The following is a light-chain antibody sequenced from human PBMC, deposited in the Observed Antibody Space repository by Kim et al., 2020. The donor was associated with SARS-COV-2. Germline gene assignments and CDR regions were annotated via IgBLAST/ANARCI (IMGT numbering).Light chain of an antibody. CDR1: QSITSW. CDR3: QQYDTYWT. CDR2: KAS. V-gene: IGKV1-5*03. Sequence: DIQMTQSPSTLSASAGDRVTITCRASQSITSWLAWYQQRPGKAPKLLIYKASTLESGVPSRFSGSGSGTEFTLTITGLQPDDFATYYCQQYDTYWTFGQGTKVDIK. J-gene: IGKJ1*01.